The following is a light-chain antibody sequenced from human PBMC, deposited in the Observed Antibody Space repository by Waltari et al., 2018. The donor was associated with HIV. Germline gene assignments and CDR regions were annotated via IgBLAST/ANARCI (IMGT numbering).Light chain of an antibody. CDR3: QQANSFPLT. J-gene: IGKJ4*01. CDR1: QGINTW. Sequence: DIQMTQSPSSVSASVGARVTITCRASQGINTWLAWYQQKPGRAPKLLIYAASTLPRGVPSRFSGSGSGTDFTLTISSLQPEDFATYDCQQANSFPLTFGGGTKVEMK. CDR2: AAS. V-gene: IGKV1-12*01.